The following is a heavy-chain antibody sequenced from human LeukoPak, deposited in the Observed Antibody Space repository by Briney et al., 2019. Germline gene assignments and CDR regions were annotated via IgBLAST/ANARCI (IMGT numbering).Heavy chain of an antibody. CDR3: ARASDSTGYPRLPFDF. D-gene: IGHD3-22*01. J-gene: IGHJ4*02. CDR2: FSGAGGGGTT. Sequence: PVGSLRLSCAASGFTFSSYAMSWVRQAPGKGLEWVSGFSGAGGGGTTFYADSVKGRFTISRDNSKSTLFLQMNSLRAEDTALYYCARASDSTGYPRLPFDFWGQGNRVTVSS. V-gene: IGHV3-23*01. CDR1: GFTFSSYA.